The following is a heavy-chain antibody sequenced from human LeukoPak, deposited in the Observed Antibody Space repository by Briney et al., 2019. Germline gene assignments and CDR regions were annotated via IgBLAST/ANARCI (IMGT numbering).Heavy chain of an antibody. D-gene: IGHD6-19*01. Sequence: GRSLRLSCAASGFTFDDYAMHWVRQAPGKGLEWVSGISWNSGSIGYADSVKGRFTISRDNAKNSLHLQMNSLRAEDTALYYCAKGRRIAVAGSCDYWGQGTLVTVSS. CDR2: ISWNSGSI. J-gene: IGHJ4*02. CDR1: GFTFDDYA. CDR3: AKGRRIAVAGSCDY. V-gene: IGHV3-9*01.